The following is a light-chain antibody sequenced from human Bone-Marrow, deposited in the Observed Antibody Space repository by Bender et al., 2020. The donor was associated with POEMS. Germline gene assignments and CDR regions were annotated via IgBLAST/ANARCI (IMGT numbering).Light chain of an antibody. CDR2: RNN. J-gene: IGLJ2*01. Sequence: QSVLTQPPSVSGTPGQRVTISCSGSGSNIASNSVYWYQQLPGTAPTLLIYRNNQRPSGVSHRFSGSKSGNTASLTISGLQTEDEAEYYCCSYAGSSTYVVFGGGTKLTVL. V-gene: IGLV1-44*01. CDR3: CSYAGSSTYVV. CDR1: GSNIASNS.